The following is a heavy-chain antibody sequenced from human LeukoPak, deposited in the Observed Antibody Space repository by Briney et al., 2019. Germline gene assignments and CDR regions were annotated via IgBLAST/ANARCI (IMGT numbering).Heavy chain of an antibody. CDR3: ARVSVAGTQPDY. CDR2: ISSSSTI. CDR1: GFTFNNYG. D-gene: IGHD6-19*01. J-gene: IGHJ4*02. Sequence: PGGSLRLSCAASGFTFNNYGLSWVRQAPGKGLEWVSYISSSSTIYYADSVKGRFTISRDNAKNSLYLQMNSLRAEDTAVYYCARVSVAGTQPDYWGQGTLVTVSS. V-gene: IGHV3-48*01.